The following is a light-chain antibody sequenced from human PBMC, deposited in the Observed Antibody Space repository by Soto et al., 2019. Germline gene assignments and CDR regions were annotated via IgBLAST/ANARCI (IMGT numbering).Light chain of an antibody. Sequence: EIVLTQSPGTLSLSPGEGATLSCRASQSVSSSYIAWYQQRPGQTPSLLIYGASTRATGIPDRFSGSGSGTDFTLTISRLEPEDFAVYYCQQRSNWRGTFGQGTRLEIK. CDR1: QSVSSSY. CDR2: GAS. CDR3: QQRSNWRGT. V-gene: IGKV3D-20*02. J-gene: IGKJ5*01.